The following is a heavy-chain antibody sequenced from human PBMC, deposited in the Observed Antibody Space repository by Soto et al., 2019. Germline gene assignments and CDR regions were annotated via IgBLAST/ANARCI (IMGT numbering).Heavy chain of an antibody. D-gene: IGHD4-17*01. CDR2: IYYSGST. Sequence: SETLSLTCTVSGGSISSGGYYWSWIRQHPGKGLEWIGYIYYSGSTYYNPSLKSRVTISVDTSKNQFSLKLSSVTAADTAVYYCARQYGDYDLNWFDPWGQGTLVTVSS. V-gene: IGHV4-31*03. J-gene: IGHJ5*02. CDR3: ARQYGDYDLNWFDP. CDR1: GGSISSGGYY.